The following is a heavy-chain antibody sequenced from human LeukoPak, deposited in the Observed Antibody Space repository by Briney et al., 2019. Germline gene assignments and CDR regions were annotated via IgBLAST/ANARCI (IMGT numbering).Heavy chain of an antibody. J-gene: IGHJ5*02. D-gene: IGHD5-18*01. CDR2: IIPIFGTA. CDR3: ARDGPWGFVYSFVDTAMGIDWWFDP. Sequence: EASVKVSCKASGGTFSSYAISWVRQAPGQGLGWMGGIIPIFGTANYAQKFQGRVTITADESTSTAYMELSSLRSEDTAVYYCARDGPWGFVYSFVDTAMGIDWWFDPWGQGTLVTVSS. CDR1: GGTFSSYA. V-gene: IGHV1-69*01.